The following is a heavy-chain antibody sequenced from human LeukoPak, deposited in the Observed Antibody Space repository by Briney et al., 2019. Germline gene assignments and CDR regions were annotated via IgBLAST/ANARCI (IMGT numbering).Heavy chain of an antibody. CDR2: ISSSSSYI. CDR1: GFTFSSYS. V-gene: IGHV3-21*01. D-gene: IGHD3-3*01. J-gene: IGHJ6*02. Sequence: GGSLRLSCAASGFTFSSYSMNWVRQAPGKGLEWVSSISSSSSYIYYADSVKGRFTISRDNAKNSLYHCASSLGTLTYYDFWSGYGYYYYGMDVWGQGTTVTVSS. CDR3: GYGYYYYGMDV.